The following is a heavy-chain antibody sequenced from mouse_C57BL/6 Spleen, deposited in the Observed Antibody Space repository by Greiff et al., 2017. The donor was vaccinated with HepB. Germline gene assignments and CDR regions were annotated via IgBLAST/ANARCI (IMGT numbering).Heavy chain of an antibody. V-gene: IGHV1-64*01. CDR3: ARSATVVATD. Sequence: QVQLKQPGAELVKPGASVKLSCKASGYTFTSYWMHWVKQRPGQGLEWIGMIHPNSGSTNYNEKFKSKATLTVDKSSSTAYMQLSSLTSEDSAVYYCARSATVVATDWGQGTTLTVSS. CDR2: IHPNSGST. D-gene: IGHD1-1*01. J-gene: IGHJ2*01. CDR1: GYTFTSYW.